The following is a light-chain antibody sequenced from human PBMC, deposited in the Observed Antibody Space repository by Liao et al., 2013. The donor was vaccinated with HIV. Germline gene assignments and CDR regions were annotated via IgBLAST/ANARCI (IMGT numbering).Light chain of an antibody. V-gene: IGLV3-21*01. Sequence: SYELTQPPSVSVAPGETARITCGGNDIGSKSVHWYQQKPGQAPVNVIYYSYERPSEISERFSGSNSGNTATLIISRVEAGDEADFYCQVWDSISDHVIFGGGTKLTVL. J-gene: IGLJ2*01. CDR2: YSY. CDR3: QVWDSISDHVI. CDR1: DIGSKS.